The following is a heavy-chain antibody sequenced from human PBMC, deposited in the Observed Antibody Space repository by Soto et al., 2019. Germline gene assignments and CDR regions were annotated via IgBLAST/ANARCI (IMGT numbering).Heavy chain of an antibody. V-gene: IGHV1-3*01. CDR3: ARYFDWRGLGYGMDV. J-gene: IGHJ6*02. D-gene: IGHD3-9*01. Sequence: WASVKVSCKASGYTFTSYPMHWVRQAPGQRLEWTGWINAGNGNTKYSQKFQGRVTITRDTSASTAYMELSSLRSEDTAVYYCARYFDWRGLGYGMDVWGQGTTVTVSS. CDR1: GYTFTSYP. CDR2: INAGNGNT.